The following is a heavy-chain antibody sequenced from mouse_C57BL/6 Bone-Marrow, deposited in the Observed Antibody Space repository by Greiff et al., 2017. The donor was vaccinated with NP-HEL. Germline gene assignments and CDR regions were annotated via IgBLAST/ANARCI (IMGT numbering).Heavy chain of an antibody. V-gene: IGHV5-12*01. CDR3: ARHYSNYGEFAY. CDR2: ISNGGGST. Sequence: EVQLVESGGGLVQPGGSLKLSCAAAGVTVRDEDRNWGRQTPEKRREGVADISNGGGSTYYPDTVKGRFTISRDNAKNTLYLQMSRLKSEDTAMYYCARHYSNYGEFAYWGQGTLVTVSA. D-gene: IGHD2-5*01. CDR1: GVTVRDED. J-gene: IGHJ3*01.